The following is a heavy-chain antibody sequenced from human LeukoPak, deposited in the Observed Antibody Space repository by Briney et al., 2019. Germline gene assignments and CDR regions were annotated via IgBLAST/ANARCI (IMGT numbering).Heavy chain of an antibody. CDR1: GFTFSSYA. D-gene: IGHD3-22*01. CDR3: AKAPMIVVGDFFDY. J-gene: IGHJ4*02. Sequence: GGSLRLSCAASGFTFSSYAMHWVRQAPGKGLEWVAVISYDGSNKYYADSVKGRFTISRDNSKNTLYLQMNSLRAEDTAVYYCAKAPMIVVGDFFDYWGQGTLVTVSS. CDR2: ISYDGSNK. V-gene: IGHV3-30-3*01.